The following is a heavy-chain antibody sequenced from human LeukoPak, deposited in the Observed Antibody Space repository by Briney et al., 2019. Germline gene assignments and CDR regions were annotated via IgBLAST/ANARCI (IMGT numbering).Heavy chain of an antibody. CDR2: ISAYNGNT. V-gene: IGHV1-18*01. CDR3: ARGLRDMVSTTYYFDY. D-gene: IGHD5-18*01. J-gene: IGHJ4*02. CDR1: GYTFTSYG. Sequence: GASVKVSCKASGYTFTSYGISWVRQAPGQGLEWMGWISAYNGNTNYAQKLRGRVTMTTDTSTSTAYMELRSLRSDDTAVYYCARGLRDMVSTTYYFDYWGQGTLVTVSS.